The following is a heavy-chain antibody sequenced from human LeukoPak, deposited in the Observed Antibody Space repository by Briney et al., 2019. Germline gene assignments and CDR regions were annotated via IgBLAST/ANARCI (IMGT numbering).Heavy chain of an antibody. V-gene: IGHV3-23*01. J-gene: IGHJ6*02. CDR3: AKGSGGSCYSGLDV. D-gene: IGHD2-15*01. CDR2: ISGSGNGT. CDR1: GFTFRTYA. Sequence: PGGSLRLSCTASGFTFRTYAMNWVRQAPGKGLEWLSGISGSGNGTYYADFVKGRFTISRDNSKNTLYLQMNSLRAEDTAVYHCAKGSGGSCYSGLDVWGQGTTVTVSS.